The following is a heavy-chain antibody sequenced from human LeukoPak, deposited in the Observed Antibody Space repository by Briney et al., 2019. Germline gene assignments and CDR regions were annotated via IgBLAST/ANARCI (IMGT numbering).Heavy chain of an antibody. V-gene: IGHV4-38-2*02. CDR2: IYHSGRT. CDR1: GYSISSGYY. D-gene: IGHD3-10*01. J-gene: IGHJ6*03. Sequence: SETLSLTCNVSGYSISSGYYWGWIRQPPAKGLDWIGSIYHSGRTHYNPSLKSRVTISVDTSKNQFSLKLSSVTAADTAVYYCARNPVRARGALHYYYYMDVWGKGTTVTISS. CDR3: ARNPVRARGALHYYYYMDV.